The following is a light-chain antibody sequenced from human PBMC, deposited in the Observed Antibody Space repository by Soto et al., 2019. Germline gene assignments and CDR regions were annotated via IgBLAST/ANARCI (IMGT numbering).Light chain of an antibody. V-gene: IGKV3-20*01. CDR1: QSISSNY. CDR2: GAS. J-gene: IGKJ1*01. Sequence: NVLTQSPGTLSLSPGEGATLSCRASQSISSNYLAWYHQKPGQAPRLLLYGASSRATDIPDRFRGSGSGRDFVLNISRLEPEDFGMYYCQQYSSSPRTFGQGTKAEIK. CDR3: QQYSSSPRT.